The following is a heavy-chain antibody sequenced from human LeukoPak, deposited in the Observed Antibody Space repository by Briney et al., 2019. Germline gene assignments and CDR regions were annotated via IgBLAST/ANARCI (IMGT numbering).Heavy chain of an antibody. Sequence: SETLSLTCTVSGGSISSSSYYWGWIRQPPGKGLEWIGSIYYSGSTYYNPSLKSRVTISVDTSKNQFSLKLSSVTAADTAVYYCARGVLSRRGIVVVVAARSWFDPWGQGTLVTVSS. V-gene: IGHV4-39*07. CDR2: IYYSGST. D-gene: IGHD2-15*01. J-gene: IGHJ5*02. CDR3: ARGVLSRRGIVVVVAARSWFDP. CDR1: GGSISSSSYY.